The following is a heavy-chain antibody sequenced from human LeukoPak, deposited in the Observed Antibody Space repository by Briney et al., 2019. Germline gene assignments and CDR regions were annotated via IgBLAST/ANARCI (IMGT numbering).Heavy chain of an antibody. CDR3: ARARNYCSGGSCYYFDC. Sequence: GASVKVSCKASGYTFTGYYMHWVRQAPGQGLEWMGRISPNSGGTNYAQKFQGRVTMTRDTSISTAYMELSRLRSGDTAVYYCARARNYCSGGSCYYFDCWGQGTLVTVSS. D-gene: IGHD2-15*01. CDR1: GYTFTGYY. V-gene: IGHV1-2*06. CDR2: ISPNSGGT. J-gene: IGHJ4*02.